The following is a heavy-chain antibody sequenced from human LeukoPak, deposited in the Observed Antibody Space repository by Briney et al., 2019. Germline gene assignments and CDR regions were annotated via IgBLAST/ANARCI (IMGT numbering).Heavy chain of an antibody. CDR1: GYTFTSYG. Sequence: ASVKVSCKASGYTFTSYGISWVRQAPGQGLEWMGWISAYNGNTNYAQKLQGRVTMTTDTSTSTAYMELRSLRSDDTAVYYCARDLGSAALHLSYYYYGMDVWGQGTTVTVSS. CDR2: ISAYNGNT. V-gene: IGHV1-18*01. D-gene: IGHD2-2*01. CDR3: ARDLGSAALHLSYYYYGMDV. J-gene: IGHJ6*02.